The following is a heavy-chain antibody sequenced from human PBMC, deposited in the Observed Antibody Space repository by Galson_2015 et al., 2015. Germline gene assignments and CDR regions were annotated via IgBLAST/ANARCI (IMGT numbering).Heavy chain of an antibody. CDR2: IYYSGST. Sequence: TLSLTCTVSGGSISSYYWSWIRQPPGKGLEWIGYIYYSGSTNYNPSLKSRVTISVDTSKNQFSLKLSSVTAADTAVYYCARVRYDSSGYWWYAFDIWGQGTMVTVSS. D-gene: IGHD3-22*01. CDR1: GGSISSYY. CDR3: ARVRYDSSGYWWYAFDI. J-gene: IGHJ3*02. V-gene: IGHV4-59*01.